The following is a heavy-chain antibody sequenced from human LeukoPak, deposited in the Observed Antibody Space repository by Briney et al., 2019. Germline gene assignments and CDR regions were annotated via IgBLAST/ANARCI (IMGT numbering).Heavy chain of an antibody. CDR1: GFTFSSYS. J-gene: IGHJ3*02. Sequence: GSLRLSCAASGFTFSSYSMNWVRQPPGKGLEWIGSIYYGGSTYYNPSLKSRVTISVDTSRNQFSLKLNSVTAADTAVYYCAKSNGYGLVDIWGQGTMVTVSS. V-gene: IGHV4-39*07. D-gene: IGHD3-10*01. CDR3: AKSNGYGLVDI. CDR2: IYYGGST.